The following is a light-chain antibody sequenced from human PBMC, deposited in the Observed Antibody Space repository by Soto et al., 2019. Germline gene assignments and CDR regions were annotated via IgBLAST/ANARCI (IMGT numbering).Light chain of an antibody. CDR2: GNI. CDR3: QAYDTCLSGGVG. J-gene: IGLJ2*01. Sequence: QSVLTQPPSVSGAPEQRVTISCTGTSSDLGAGFDVHWYQQLPGTAPKLLIYGNINRPSGVPDRFSGSKSATAASLVITGLLAEDGADYYCQAYDTCLSGGVGFGAVTKVTL. CDR1: SSDLGAGFD. V-gene: IGLV1-40*01.